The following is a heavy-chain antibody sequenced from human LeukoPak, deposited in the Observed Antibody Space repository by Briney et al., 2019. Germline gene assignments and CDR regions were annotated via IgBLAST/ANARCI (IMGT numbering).Heavy chain of an antibody. CDR1: GGSISSSSYY. CDR3: ARDQVGKGCTNGVCYTRYNWFDP. CDR2: IYYSGST. J-gene: IGHJ5*02. V-gene: IGHV4-39*07. D-gene: IGHD2-8*01. Sequence: SETLSLTCTVSGGSISSSSYYWGWIRQPPGKGLEWIGSIYYSGSTYYNPSLKSRVTISVDTSKNQFSLKLSSVTAADTAVYYCARDQVGKGCTNGVCYTRYNWFDPWGQGTLVTVSS.